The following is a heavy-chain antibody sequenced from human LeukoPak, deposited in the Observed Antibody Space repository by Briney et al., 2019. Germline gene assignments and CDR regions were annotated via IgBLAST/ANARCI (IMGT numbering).Heavy chain of an antibody. CDR1: GFTFSNYA. D-gene: IGHD3-10*01. V-gene: IGHV3-74*01. CDR2: LNSDGSST. CDR3: ARGLGGTGDH. J-gene: IGHJ4*02. Sequence: PGGSLILSCTASGFTFSNYAMTWVRQAPGKGLEWVSRLNSDGSSTIYADSVKGRFTISRDNAKNTLYLQMNSLRAEDTAVYYCARGLGGTGDHWGQGTLVTVSS.